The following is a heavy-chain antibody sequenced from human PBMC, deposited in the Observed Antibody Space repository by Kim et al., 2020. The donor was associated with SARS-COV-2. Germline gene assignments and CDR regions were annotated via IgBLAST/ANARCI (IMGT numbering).Heavy chain of an antibody. CDR3: AGDVRGAFDI. CDR2: IIPIFGTA. V-gene: IGHV1-69*13. CDR1: GCTFSSYA. Sequence: SVKVSCKASGCTFSSYAISWVRQAPGQGLEGMGGIIPIFGTANYAQKFQGRVPITADESTSTAYMELGSLGSEETAVYYCAGDVRGAFDIWGQGTMVTVSS. J-gene: IGHJ3*02.